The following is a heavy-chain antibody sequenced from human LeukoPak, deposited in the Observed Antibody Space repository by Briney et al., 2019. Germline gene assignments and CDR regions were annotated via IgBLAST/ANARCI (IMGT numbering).Heavy chain of an antibody. CDR2: LHYSGST. CDR1: GGSVGSYY. D-gene: IGHD2-15*01. Sequence: SETLSLTCTVSGGSVGSYYWNWIRQSPGKGLEWIGYLHYSGSTNYNPSLKSRVTISSDTSKNQLSLNLTSVTAADTAVYYCARGCSGGSCFAYWGQGTLVTVSS. J-gene: IGHJ4*02. V-gene: IGHV4-59*02. CDR3: ARGCSGGSCFAY.